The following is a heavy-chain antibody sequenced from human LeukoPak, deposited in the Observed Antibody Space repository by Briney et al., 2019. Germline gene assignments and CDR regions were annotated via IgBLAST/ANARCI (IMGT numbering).Heavy chain of an antibody. Sequence: ASVKVSCKASGYTFTSYYMHWVRQAPGQGLEWMGIINPSGGSTSYAQKFQGRVTMTRDTSTGTVYMELSSLRSEDTAVYYCARDRPPPAAPRAFDIWGQGTMVTVSS. CDR1: GYTFTSYY. CDR3: ARDRPPPAAPRAFDI. J-gene: IGHJ3*02. CDR2: INPSGGST. V-gene: IGHV1-46*01. D-gene: IGHD6-13*01.